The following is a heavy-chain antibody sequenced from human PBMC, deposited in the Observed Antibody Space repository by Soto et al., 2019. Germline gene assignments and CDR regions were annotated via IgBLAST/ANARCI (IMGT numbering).Heavy chain of an antibody. D-gene: IGHD3-10*01. CDR3: EREVVRGVGSGY. J-gene: IGHJ4*02. Sequence: QVQLVQSGAEVKKPGASVKVSCKASGYTFTSYGISWVRQAPGQGLEWMGWISTYNGNTKDAQKLQGRVTMTTDTSTTTAYMELRSLRSDDTAVFYCEREVVRGVGSGYWGQGTLVTVSS. CDR2: ISTYNGNT. CDR1: GYTFTSYG. V-gene: IGHV1-18*01.